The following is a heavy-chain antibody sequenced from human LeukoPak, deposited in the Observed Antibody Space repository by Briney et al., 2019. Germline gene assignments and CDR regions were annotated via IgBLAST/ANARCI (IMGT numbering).Heavy chain of an antibody. V-gene: IGHV4-38-2*02. CDR2: IYHSGST. J-gene: IGHJ4*02. Sequence: SETLSLTCTVSGYSISSGYYWGWIRQPPGKGLEWIGSIYHSGSTYYNPSLKSRVTISVDTSKNQFSLKLSSVTAADTAVYYCARDWAYYYDSSGFDYWGQGTLVTVSS. D-gene: IGHD3-22*01. CDR3: ARDWAYYYDSSGFDY. CDR1: GYSISSGYY.